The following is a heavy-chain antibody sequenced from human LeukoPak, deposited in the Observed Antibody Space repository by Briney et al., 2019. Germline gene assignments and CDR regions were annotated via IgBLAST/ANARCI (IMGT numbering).Heavy chain of an antibody. J-gene: IGHJ4*02. CDR2: IYSGGGI. CDR1: GFSVSSNY. Sequence: PGGSLRLSCAVSGFSVSSNYMSWVRQAPGKGLGWVSVIYSGGGIYYADSVEGRFTSSRDSSKNMMYLQLNSLRVEDTAVYFCARDSHKGFWGQGALVTVSS. V-gene: IGHV3-66*01. CDR3: ARDSHKGF.